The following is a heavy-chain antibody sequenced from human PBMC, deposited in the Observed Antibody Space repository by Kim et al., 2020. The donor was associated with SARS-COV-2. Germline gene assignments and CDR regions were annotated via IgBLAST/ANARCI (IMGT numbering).Heavy chain of an antibody. V-gene: IGHV3-48*03. CDR3: ARESIVVVGGDAFDI. D-gene: IGHD3-22*01. CDR2: ISSSGSTI. J-gene: IGHJ3*02. CDR1: GFTFSSYE. Sequence: GGSLRLSCAASGFTFSSYEMNWVRQAPGKGLEWVSYISSSGSTIYYADSVKGRFTISRDNAKNSLYLQMNSLRAEDTAVYYCARESIVVVGGDAFDIWGQGTMVTVSS.